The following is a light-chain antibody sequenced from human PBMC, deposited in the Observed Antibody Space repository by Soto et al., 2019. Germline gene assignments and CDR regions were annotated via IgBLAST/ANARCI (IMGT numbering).Light chain of an antibody. CDR3: CSYAGSSTWV. V-gene: IGLV2-23*01. CDR2: KGS. Sequence: QSVLTQPASVSGSPGQSITISCTGTSSDVGSYNLVSWYQQHPGKAPKLMIYKGSKRPSGVSNRFSGSKSGNTASLTISGLQAEDEADYYCCSYAGSSTWVFGGGTKVTVL. J-gene: IGLJ3*02. CDR1: SSDVGSYNL.